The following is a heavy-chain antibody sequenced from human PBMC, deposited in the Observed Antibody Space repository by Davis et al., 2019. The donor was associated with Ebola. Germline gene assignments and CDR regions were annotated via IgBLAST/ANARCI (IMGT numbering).Heavy chain of an antibody. Sequence: GGSLRLSCVASGFSFSTYVMSWVRQAPGKGLEWITGISNGGSRKDNADSVRGRFTISRDNSKNTLYLQMNSLRAEDTAVYYCAVGATSFYFDYWGQGTLVTVSS. J-gene: IGHJ4*02. CDR3: AVGATSFYFDY. CDR2: ISNGGSRK. D-gene: IGHD1-26*01. CDR1: GFSFSTYV. V-gene: IGHV3-23*01.